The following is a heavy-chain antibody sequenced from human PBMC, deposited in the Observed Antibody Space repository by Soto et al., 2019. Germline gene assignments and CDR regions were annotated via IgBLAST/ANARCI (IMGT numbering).Heavy chain of an antibody. D-gene: IGHD2-2*01. Sequence: ASVKVSCKASGYTFTTYDINWVRQAPGQGLEWMGWISGYNGNTKSAQKFQGRVTVTTDTSTTTSYMELRSLTSDDTAVYYCARWDLFVSSSAFDIWGQGTMVTVSS. CDR3: ARWDLFVSSSAFDI. CDR2: ISGYNGNT. CDR1: GYTFTTYD. J-gene: IGHJ3*02. V-gene: IGHV1-18*04.